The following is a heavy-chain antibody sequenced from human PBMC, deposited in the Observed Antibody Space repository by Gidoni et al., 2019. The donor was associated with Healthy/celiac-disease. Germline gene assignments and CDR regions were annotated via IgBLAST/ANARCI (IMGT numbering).Heavy chain of an antibody. Sequence: QVPLVQSGAEVKKPGASVKVSCKASGYTFTGYYMHWVRQAPGQGLEWMGWINPNSGGTNYAQKYQGWVTMTRDTSISTAYMELSRLRSDDTAVYYCARDMGYCSSTSCRNWFDPWGQGTLVTVSS. CDR2: INPNSGGT. CDR3: ARDMGYCSSTSCRNWFDP. J-gene: IGHJ5*02. V-gene: IGHV1-2*04. D-gene: IGHD2-2*01. CDR1: GYTFTGYY.